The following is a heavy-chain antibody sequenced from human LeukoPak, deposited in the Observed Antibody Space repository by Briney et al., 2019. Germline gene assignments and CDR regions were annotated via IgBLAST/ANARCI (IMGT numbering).Heavy chain of an antibody. CDR1: GFTLSSYS. Sequence: GGSLRLSCAASGFTLSSYSMHWVRPAPGKGLEWVAVISYDGSNTYYADSVKGRFTISRDNSKNTLYLQMNSLRAEDTAGYYCARGPYYYDSSGYRGDFQHWGQGTLVTVSS. CDR2: ISYDGSNT. J-gene: IGHJ1*01. V-gene: IGHV3-30-3*01. CDR3: ARGPYYYDSSGYRGDFQH. D-gene: IGHD3-22*01.